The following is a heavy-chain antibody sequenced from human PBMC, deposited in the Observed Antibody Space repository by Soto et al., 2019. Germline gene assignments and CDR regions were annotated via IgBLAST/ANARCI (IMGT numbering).Heavy chain of an antibody. Sequence: QVQLQESGPGLVKPSETLSLTCTVSGDSVNSGTYYWSWIRQPPGKGLEWIGYIYNSGTTKYNPSLKNRVTISVDTSKNQFSLDLSSVTAADTAVYFCARAKTPIIVPENYWGQGTLVTVSS. CDR3: ARAKTPIIVPENY. D-gene: IGHD2-2*01. CDR1: GDSVNSGTYY. J-gene: IGHJ4*02. V-gene: IGHV4-61*01. CDR2: IYNSGTT.